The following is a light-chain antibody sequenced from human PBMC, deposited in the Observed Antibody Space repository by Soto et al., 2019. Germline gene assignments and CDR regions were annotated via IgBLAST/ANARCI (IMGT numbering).Light chain of an antibody. CDR1: QILLHSTGYNF. CDR2: LGS. CDR3: MQALQTPYT. V-gene: IGKV2-28*01. Sequence: EILLTHSPLSLPVTPGEPASISCVSSQILLHSTGYNFLDWYLQRPGQPPQLLIYLGSNRASGVPDRFNGSGSGTDFTLKITRVEAEDVGIYYCMQALQTPYTFGQGTKVDI. J-gene: IGKJ2*01.